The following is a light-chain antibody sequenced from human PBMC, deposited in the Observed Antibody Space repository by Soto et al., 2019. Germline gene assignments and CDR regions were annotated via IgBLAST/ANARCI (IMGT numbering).Light chain of an antibody. CDR2: EGS. CDR1: SSDVGNYNL. CDR3: CSYAGSSNVV. J-gene: IGLJ2*01. Sequence: QSALTQPASVSGSPGQLITISCTGTSSDVGNYNLVSWYQQHPGKAPKLMIYEGSKRPSGVSNRFSGSKSGNTASLTISGLQAEDEADYYCCSYAGSSNVVFGGGTKLTVL. V-gene: IGLV2-23*01.